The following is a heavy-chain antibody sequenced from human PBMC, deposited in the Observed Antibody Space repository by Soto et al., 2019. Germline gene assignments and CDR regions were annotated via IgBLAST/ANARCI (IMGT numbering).Heavy chain of an antibody. D-gene: IGHD5-18*01. CDR1: GFTFSSYA. J-gene: IGHJ4*02. CDR3: ARYRGYSYAYPYYFYY. Sequence: PGGSLRLSCAASGFTFSSYAMHWVRQAPGKGLEWVAVISYDGSNKYYADSVKGRFTISRDNSKNTLYLQMNSLRAEDTAVYYCARYRGYSYAYPYYFYYWGQRTLVTVSS. CDR2: ISYDGSNK. V-gene: IGHV3-30-3*01.